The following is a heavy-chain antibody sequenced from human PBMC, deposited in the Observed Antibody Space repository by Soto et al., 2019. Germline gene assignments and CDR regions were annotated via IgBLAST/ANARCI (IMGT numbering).Heavy chain of an antibody. Sequence: QVQLVQSGAEVKKPGSSVKVSCTASGVTFSSYAISWVRQAPGQGLEWMGGIIPIFGTANYAQKFQGRVTITADKSTSTAYMELSSLRSEDTAVYYCARGITMLRLEYFQHWGQGTLVTVSS. J-gene: IGHJ1*01. V-gene: IGHV1-69*06. CDR3: ARGITMLRLEYFQH. D-gene: IGHD3-10*01. CDR2: IIPIFGTA. CDR1: GVTFSSYA.